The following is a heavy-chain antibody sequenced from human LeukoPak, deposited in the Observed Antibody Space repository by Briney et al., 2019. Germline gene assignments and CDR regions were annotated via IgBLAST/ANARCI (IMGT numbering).Heavy chain of an antibody. CDR1: GFTFSSYA. D-gene: IGHD6-13*01. CDR3: AKVEWRRAAAGYLD. CDR2: ISGSGGST. Sequence: GGSLGLSCAASGFTFSSYAMSWVRQAPGKGLEWVSAISGSGGSTYYADSVKGRFTISRDNSKNTLYLQMNSLRAEDTAVYYCAKVEWRRAAAGYLDWGQGTLVTVSS. V-gene: IGHV3-23*01. J-gene: IGHJ4*02.